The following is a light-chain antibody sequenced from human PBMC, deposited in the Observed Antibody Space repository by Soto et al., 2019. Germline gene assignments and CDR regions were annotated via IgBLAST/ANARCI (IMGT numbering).Light chain of an antibody. CDR3: QQSYFSQFT. CDR2: ATS. Sequence: DIQMTQSPSSLSASVGDRVTITCRASHNVNRFLHWYQQRPGQAPKLLIYATSTLQSGVPSRFTGSGSGTEFTLTISSLQPEDFGTYFCQQSYFSQFTFGPGTKVDIK. CDR1: HNVNRF. V-gene: IGKV1-39*01. J-gene: IGKJ3*01.